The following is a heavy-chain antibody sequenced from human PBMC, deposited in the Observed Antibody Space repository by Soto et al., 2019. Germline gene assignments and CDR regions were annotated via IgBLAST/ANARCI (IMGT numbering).Heavy chain of an antibody. CDR1: GYTFTGYY. J-gene: IGHJ6*02. CDR3: AYLEPAAANYYYGMDV. D-gene: IGHD2-2*01. CDR2: VNPNSGGT. V-gene: IGHV1-2*02. Sequence: GASVKVSCKASGYTFTGYYMHWVRQAPGQGLEWMGWVNPNSGGTNYAQKFQGRVTMTRDTSISTAYMELSRLRSDDTAVYYCAYLEPAAANYYYGMDVWGQGTTVTVSS.